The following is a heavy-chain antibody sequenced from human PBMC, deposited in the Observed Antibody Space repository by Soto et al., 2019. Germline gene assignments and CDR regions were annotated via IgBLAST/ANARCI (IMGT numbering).Heavy chain of an antibody. V-gene: IGHV1-69*02. CDR1: GGTFRTYT. Sequence: QVQLVQSGAEVKRPGSSVKVSCQTSGGTFRTYTINWVRQAPGQGLEWMGRIIPILDVANYAQKFQGRVTITADKSTSTANMELRSLRSEDTAVYYCARSIQEDIVVAGPKDIWFDPWGQGTLVTVSS. CDR2: IIPILDVA. D-gene: IGHD6-19*01. J-gene: IGHJ5*02. CDR3: ARSIQEDIVVAGPKDIWFDP.